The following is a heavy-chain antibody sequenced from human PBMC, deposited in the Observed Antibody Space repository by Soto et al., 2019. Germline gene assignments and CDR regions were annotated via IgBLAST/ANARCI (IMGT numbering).Heavy chain of an antibody. CDR2: IYYSGST. V-gene: IGHV4-30-4*01. D-gene: IGHD3-10*01. Sequence: SETLSLTCTVSGGSISSGDYYWSWIRQPPGKGLEWIGYIYYSGSTYYKPSLKSRVTISVDTSKNQFSLKLSSVTAADTAVYYCARDSFRGDDYWGQGTLVTVSS. J-gene: IGHJ4*02. CDR1: GGSISSGDYY. CDR3: ARDSFRGDDY.